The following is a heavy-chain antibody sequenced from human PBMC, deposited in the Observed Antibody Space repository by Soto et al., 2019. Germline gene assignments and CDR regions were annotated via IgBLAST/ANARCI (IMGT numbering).Heavy chain of an antibody. CDR3: ALYCSSTSCYTYGMDV. D-gene: IGHD2-2*02. CDR2: IYYSGST. J-gene: IGHJ6*02. CDR1: GGSISSGGYY. Sequence: SETLSLTCTVSGGSISSGGYYWSWTRQHPGKGLEWIGYIYYSGSTYYNPSLKSRVTISVDTSKNQFSLKLSSVTAADTAVYYCALYCSSTSCYTYGMDVWGQGTTVTVSS. V-gene: IGHV4-31*03.